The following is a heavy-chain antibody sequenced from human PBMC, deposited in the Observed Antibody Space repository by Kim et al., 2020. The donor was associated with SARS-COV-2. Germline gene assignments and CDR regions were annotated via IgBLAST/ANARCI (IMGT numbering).Heavy chain of an antibody. CDR1: GYTLTELS. V-gene: IGHV1-24*01. D-gene: IGHD6-19*01. CDR2: FDPEDGET. J-gene: IGHJ5*02. CDR3: ATSPAHPLAGTGWFAP. Sequence: ASVKVSCKVSGYTLTELSMHWVRKAPGKGLEWMGGFDPEDGETIYAQKFQGRVTMTEDTSTDTAYMELSSLRSEDTAVYYCATSPAHPLAGTGWFAPWGPGTLVPVSS.